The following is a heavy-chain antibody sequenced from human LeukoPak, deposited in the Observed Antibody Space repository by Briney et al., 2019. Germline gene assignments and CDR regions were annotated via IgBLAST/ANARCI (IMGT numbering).Heavy chain of an antibody. D-gene: IGHD4-11*01. J-gene: IGHJ6*02. V-gene: IGHV3-23*01. Sequence: GGSLRLSCAASGFTFSSYAMSWVRQAPGKGLEWVAAISGSGGSTYYADSVKGRFTTSRDNSKNTLYLQMNSLRAEDTAVYYCARLTVPGNYYYYYYGMDVWGQGTTVTVSS. CDR2: ISGSGGST. CDR3: ARLTVPGNYYYYYYGMDV. CDR1: GFTFSSYA.